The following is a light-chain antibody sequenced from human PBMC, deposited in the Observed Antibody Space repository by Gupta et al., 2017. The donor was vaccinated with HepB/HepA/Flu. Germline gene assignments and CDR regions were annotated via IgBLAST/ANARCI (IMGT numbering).Light chain of an antibody. CDR1: KLGDKY. V-gene: IGLV3-1*01. CDR3: QAWDSSTYVV. CDR2: QDS. Sequence: SYELTQPPSVSVSPGQPASITCSGDKLGDKYACWYQQKPGKSPMLVIYQDSKRPSGIPERFSGSNSGNTATLTISGTQAMDEADYYCQAWDSSTYVVFGGGTKLTVL. J-gene: IGLJ2*01.